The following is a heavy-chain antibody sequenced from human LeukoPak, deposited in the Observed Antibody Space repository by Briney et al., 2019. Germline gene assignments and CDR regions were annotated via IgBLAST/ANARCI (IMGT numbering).Heavy chain of an antibody. V-gene: IGHV4-39*01. CDR3: ARRTVTTIWH. D-gene: IGHD4-17*01. CDR1: GGSIRSSSYY. Sequence: PSETLSLTCTVSGGSIRSSSYYWGWIRQPPGKGQESIGSNYYSGSTYYNPSLKSRVTISVDTSKNQFSLKLSSATASDTAVYYCARRTVTTIWHWGQGTLVTVSS. CDR2: NYYSGST. J-gene: IGHJ4*02.